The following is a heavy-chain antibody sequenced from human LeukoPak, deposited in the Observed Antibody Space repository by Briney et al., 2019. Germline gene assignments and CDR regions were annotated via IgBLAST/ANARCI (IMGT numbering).Heavy chain of an antibody. J-gene: IGHJ4*02. Sequence: GASVKVSCKASGYTFIDSYIHWVRQAPGQGLEWMGWINPNSCGTNYAQKFQGRVTMTRDTSISTAYMELSRLTSDDTAVYFCARDRRELRYFDWFLDYWGQGTLVTVSS. CDR2: INPNSCGT. V-gene: IGHV1-2*02. CDR3: ARDRRELRYFDWFLDY. D-gene: IGHD3-9*01. CDR1: GYTFIDSY.